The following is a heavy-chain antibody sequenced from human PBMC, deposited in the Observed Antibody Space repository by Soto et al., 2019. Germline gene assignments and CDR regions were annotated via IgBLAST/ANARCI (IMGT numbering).Heavy chain of an antibody. J-gene: IGHJ6*02. V-gene: IGHV4-4*07. Sequence: QVQLQESGPRLVKPSETLSLTCTVSDDFISSYYWNWIRQPAGKGLEWIGRVSTSGATNYNPSLESRVTMSVDTSKKQFSLKLTSVTAADTAVYFCARADYEILTGSYAMDVWGQWTTVTVSS. D-gene: IGHD3-9*01. CDR2: VSTSGAT. CDR1: DDFISSYY. CDR3: ARADYEILTGSYAMDV.